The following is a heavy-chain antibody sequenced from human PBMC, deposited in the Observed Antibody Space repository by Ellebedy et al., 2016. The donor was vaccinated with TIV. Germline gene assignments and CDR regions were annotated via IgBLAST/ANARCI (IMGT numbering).Heavy chain of an antibody. CDR1: GYTFTNYG. D-gene: IGHD5-12*01. Sequence: AASVKVSCKASGYTFTNYGISWVRQAPGQGLEWMGWISAYNGNTNYAEKFQGTVTMTTDTFTNTAHMGLRSLRTDDTAVYYCARVDYDYPNYYYFYGMDVWGQGTTVIVSS. CDR2: ISAYNGNT. V-gene: IGHV1-18*01. CDR3: ARVDYDYPNYYYFYGMDV. J-gene: IGHJ6*02.